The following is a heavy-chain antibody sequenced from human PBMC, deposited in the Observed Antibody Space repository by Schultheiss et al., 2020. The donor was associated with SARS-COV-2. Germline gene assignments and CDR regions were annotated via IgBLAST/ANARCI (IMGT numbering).Heavy chain of an antibody. J-gene: IGHJ4*02. CDR3: ARYCSSTSCYQNDY. CDR2: IYYSGST. V-gene: IGHV4-31*03. D-gene: IGHD2-2*01. CDR1: GGSISSGGYY. Sequence: SETLSLTCTVSGGSISSGGYYWSWIRQHPGKGLEWIGYIYYSGSTYYNPSLKSRVTISVDTSKNQFSLKLSSVTAADTAVYYCARYCSSTSCYQNDYWGQGTLVTVSS.